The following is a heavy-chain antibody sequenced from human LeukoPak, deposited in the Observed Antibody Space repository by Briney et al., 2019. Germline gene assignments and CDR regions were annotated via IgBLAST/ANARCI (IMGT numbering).Heavy chain of an antibody. CDR3: AKSIEAAVVVTDGDYFHY. J-gene: IGHJ4*02. CDR1: GFIFSNYV. Sequence: GGSLRLSCAASGFIFSNYVMSGVRQAPGKGLEWVSTISGSGGSIYYADYVKGRLTICRDNSKNTLYLQMNSLRVDDTAVYYCAKSIEAAVVVTDGDYFHYWGQGSLVTVSS. V-gene: IGHV3-23*01. D-gene: IGHD2-15*01. CDR2: ISGSGGSI.